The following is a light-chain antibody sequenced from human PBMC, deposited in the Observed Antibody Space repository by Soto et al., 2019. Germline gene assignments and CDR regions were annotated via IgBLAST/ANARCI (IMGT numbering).Light chain of an antibody. CDR1: NIGSKS. CDR3: QVWDSSSDVV. V-gene: IGLV3-21*04. CDR2: YDS. J-gene: IGLJ2*01. Sequence: SYELTQPPSVSVAPGKTARIXXGGNNIGSKSVHWYQQKPGQAPVLVIYYDSDRPSGIPERFSGSNSGNTATLTISRVEAGDEADYYCQVWDSSSDVVFGGGTKLTVL.